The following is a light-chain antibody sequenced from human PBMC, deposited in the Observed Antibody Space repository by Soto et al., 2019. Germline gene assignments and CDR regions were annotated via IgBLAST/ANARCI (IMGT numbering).Light chain of an antibody. CDR1: QSVSNY. CDR3: QQRSNWPLLT. CDR2: DAS. Sequence: EIVLTQSPATLSLSPGERATLSCRASQSVSNYLAWYQQKPGQAPRLLIYDASNRSTGIPARFSGSGSGTDFTLTISSLEPEDFAVYYCQQRSNWPLLTFGGGNKVIIK. J-gene: IGKJ4*01. V-gene: IGKV3-11*01.